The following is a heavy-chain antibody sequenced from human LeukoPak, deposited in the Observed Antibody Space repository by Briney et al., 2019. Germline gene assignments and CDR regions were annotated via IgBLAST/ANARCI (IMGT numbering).Heavy chain of an antibody. CDR3: ARVQGFLRYYYMDV. Sequence: PSETLSLTCAVYGGSFSGYYWSWIRQPPGKGLEWIGNIFYSGSTYYSPSLKSRVTISVDTSKNQFSLKLSSVTAADTAVYYCARVQGFLRYYYMDVWGKGTTVTISS. V-gene: IGHV4-34*12. CDR1: GGSFSGYY. CDR2: IFYSGST. J-gene: IGHJ6*03. D-gene: IGHD2-15*01.